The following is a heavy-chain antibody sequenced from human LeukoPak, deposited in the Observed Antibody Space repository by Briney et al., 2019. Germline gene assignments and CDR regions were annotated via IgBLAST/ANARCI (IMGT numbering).Heavy chain of an antibody. CDR2: IYHSGST. CDR1: GYSISSGYY. J-gene: IGHJ3*02. V-gene: IGHV4-38-2*02. D-gene: IGHD3-10*01. CDR3: ARGYGSGRIKYAFDI. Sequence: PSETLSLTCTVSGYSISSGYYWGWIRQPPGKGLEWIGSIYHSGSTYYNPSLKSRVTISVDTSKNQFSLKLSSVTAADTAVYYCARGYGSGRIKYAFDIWGQGTMVTVSS.